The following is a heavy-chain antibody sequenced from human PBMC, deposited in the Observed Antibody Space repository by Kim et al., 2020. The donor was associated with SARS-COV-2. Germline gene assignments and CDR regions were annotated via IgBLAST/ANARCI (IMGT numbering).Heavy chain of an antibody. V-gene: IGHV4-59*01. J-gene: IGHJ3*02. CDR3: ARGTTSPGKAFDI. CDR2: IYYSGST. D-gene: IGHD4-17*01. Sequence: LETLSLTCTVSGGSISYYYWSWIRQPPGKGLEWIGYIYYSGSTYYNPSLKSRVTISVDTSKNQFSLKLSSVTAADTAVYYCARGTTSPGKAFDIWGQGTMATVSS. CDR1: GGSISYYY.